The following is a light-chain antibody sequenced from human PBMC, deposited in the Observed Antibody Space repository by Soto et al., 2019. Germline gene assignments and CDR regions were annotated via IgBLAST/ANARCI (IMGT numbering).Light chain of an antibody. CDR3: SSYTTTTTVL. J-gene: IGLJ2*01. Sequence: QSALTQPASVSGSPGQSITISCTGTSSDVGAYSYVSWYQQRPGKAPKLLIYDVRDRPPGVSYRFSGSKSGNTASLTISGLQAEDEADYYCSSYTTTTTVLFGGGTKLTVL. CDR2: DVR. V-gene: IGLV2-14*03. CDR1: SSDVGAYSY.